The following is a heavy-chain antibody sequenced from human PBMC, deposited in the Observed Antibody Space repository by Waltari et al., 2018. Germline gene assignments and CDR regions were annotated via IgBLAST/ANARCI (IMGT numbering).Heavy chain of an antibody. CDR2: SYHSGSP. CDR1: GYSISSGYY. D-gene: IGHD4-17*01. V-gene: IGHV4-38-2*01. J-gene: IGHJ5*02. CDR3: ARGPYGLFDP. Sequence: QVQLQESGPGLVKPSETLSLTCAVSGYSISSGYYWGWIRQPPGKGLEWIGSSYHSGSPHYNPSLKGRVTISVDPSKNQCSLELSSVTAPDTAVYYCARGPYGLFDPWGQGTLVTVSS.